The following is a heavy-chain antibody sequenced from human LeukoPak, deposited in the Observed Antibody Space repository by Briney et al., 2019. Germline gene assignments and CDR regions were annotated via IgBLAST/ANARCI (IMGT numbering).Heavy chain of an antibody. D-gene: IGHD6-13*01. CDR2: INPNSGGT. V-gene: IGHV1-2*02. Sequence: ASVKVSCKASGYTFTGYYMHWVRQAPGQGLEWMGWINPNSGGTNYGQKFQGRVTMTRDTSISTAYMELSRLRSDDTAVYYCARVGSSWEYCFDYWGQGTLVTVSS. J-gene: IGHJ4*02. CDR3: ARVGSSWEYCFDY. CDR1: GYTFTGYY.